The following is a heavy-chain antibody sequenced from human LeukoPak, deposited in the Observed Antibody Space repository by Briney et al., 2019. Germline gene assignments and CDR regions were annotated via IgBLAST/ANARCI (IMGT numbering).Heavy chain of an antibody. J-gene: IGHJ3*02. Sequence: GRSLRLSCAASGFTFSTYFMHWVRQAPGKGLEWVADIASDGSHTFYVESVKDRFTISRDNSKNTLYLQMNSLRAEDTAVYFCARERQDTILHSGAFDIWGQGTMVTVSS. CDR2: IASDGSHT. CDR3: ARERQDTILHSGAFDI. V-gene: IGHV3-30-3*01. D-gene: IGHD2-21*01. CDR1: GFTFSTYF.